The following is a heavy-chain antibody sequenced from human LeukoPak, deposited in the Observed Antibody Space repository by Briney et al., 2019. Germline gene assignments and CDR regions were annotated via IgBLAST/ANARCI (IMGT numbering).Heavy chain of an antibody. CDR1: GYTFTSYG. V-gene: IGHV1-18*01. D-gene: IGHD6-13*01. CDR2: ISAYNGNT. Sequence: ASVKVSCKASGYTFTSYGISWVRQAPGQGLEWMGWISAYNGNTNYAQKLQGRVTMTTDTSTSTAYMELRSLRSDDTAVYYCAREAPGMAAAGLFDYWGQGTLVTVSS. J-gene: IGHJ4*02. CDR3: AREAPGMAAAGLFDY.